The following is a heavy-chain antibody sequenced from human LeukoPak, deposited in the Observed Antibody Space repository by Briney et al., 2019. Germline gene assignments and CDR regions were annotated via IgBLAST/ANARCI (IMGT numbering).Heavy chain of an antibody. V-gene: IGHV1-46*01. D-gene: IGHD4/OR15-4a*01. CDR3: ARDLDYGEKSEDY. CDR1: GFTFINYY. Sequence: ASVNVSCKASGFTFINYYMHWVRQAPGQGLEWLGIINLSGGSTHYPQKFQDRVTMTRDTSTSTVYMELSGLRSEDTAVYYCARDLDYGEKSEDYWGQGTLVTVSS. CDR2: INLSGGST. J-gene: IGHJ4*02.